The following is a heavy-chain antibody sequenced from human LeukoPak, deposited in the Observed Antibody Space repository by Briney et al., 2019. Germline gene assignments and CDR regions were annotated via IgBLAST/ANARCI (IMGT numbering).Heavy chain of an antibody. Sequence: PSETLSLTRTVSGGSITSSAYYWGWIRQPPGKGLEWIGTIYYTGSTYYNPSLKSRVTISVDTSKNQFSLKLSSVTATDTAVYYCARWFGKTLAGVYWGEGTLVTVSS. D-gene: IGHD3-10*01. J-gene: IGHJ4*02. CDR2: IYYTGST. CDR3: ARWFGKTLAGVY. CDR1: GGSITSSAYY. V-gene: IGHV4-39*01.